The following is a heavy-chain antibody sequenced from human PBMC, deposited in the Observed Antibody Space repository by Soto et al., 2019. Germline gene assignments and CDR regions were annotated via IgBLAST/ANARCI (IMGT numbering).Heavy chain of an antibody. CDR2: IIPIFGTA. J-gene: IGHJ3*02. Sequence: SVKVSCKASGGTFSSYAISWVRQAPGQGLDWMGGIIPIFGTANYAQKFQGRVTITADESTSTAYMELSSLRSEDTAVYYCARVITRITMIVVDPGAFDIWGQGTMVTVSS. D-gene: IGHD3-22*01. CDR1: GGTFSSYA. CDR3: ARVITRITMIVVDPGAFDI. V-gene: IGHV1-69*13.